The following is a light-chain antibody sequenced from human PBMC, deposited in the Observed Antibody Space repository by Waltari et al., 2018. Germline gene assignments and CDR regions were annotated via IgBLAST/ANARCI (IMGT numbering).Light chain of an antibody. CDR1: QRVSRA. CDR3: QHYLRLPVT. J-gene: IGKJ1*01. V-gene: IGKV3-20*01. CDR2: GAS. Sequence: EIVLTQSPGTLSLSLGERATVSCRASQRVSRALAWYQQKPGQAPRLLIYGASTRATGIPDRVSGSGSGTDFSLTISRLEPDDFAVYYCQHYLRLPVTFGQGTTVEI.